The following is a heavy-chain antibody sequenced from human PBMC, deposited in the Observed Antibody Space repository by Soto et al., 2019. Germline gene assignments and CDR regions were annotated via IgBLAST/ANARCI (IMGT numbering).Heavy chain of an antibody. D-gene: IGHD3-9*01. Sequence: SGPTLVNPTQTLTLTCTFSGFSLSTTGVGVGWIRQPPGKALEWLALIYWDDDQRYNPSLKSRLTITRDTSKDQVVLTMTNMDPVDTATYYCAHYLVRYFDRRDYFDYWALGPLVTVSS. CDR2: IYWDDDQ. V-gene: IGHV2-5*02. CDR3: AHYLVRYFDRRDYFDY. J-gene: IGHJ4*02. CDR1: GFSLSTTGVG.